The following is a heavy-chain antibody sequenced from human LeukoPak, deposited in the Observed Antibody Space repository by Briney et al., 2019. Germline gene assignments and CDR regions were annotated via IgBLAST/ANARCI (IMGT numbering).Heavy chain of an antibody. CDR2: IHPGDSDT. CDR1: GYRFTIYW. Sequence: GASLKISCKGSGYRFTIYWIAWVRQMPGKGLEWMGNIHPGDSDTRYSPSFQGQVTISADKSITTAYLQWSSLKASDTAMYYCATIDSETFDVWGQGTMVTVSS. J-gene: IGHJ3*01. CDR3: ATIDSETFDV. V-gene: IGHV5-51*01. D-gene: IGHD3-9*01.